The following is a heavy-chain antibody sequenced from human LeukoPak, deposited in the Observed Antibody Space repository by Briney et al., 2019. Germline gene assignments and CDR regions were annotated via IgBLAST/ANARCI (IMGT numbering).Heavy chain of an antibody. Sequence: PGGSLRLSCAASVFTFDEYAMQWVRQAPGKGLEWVSLISGDGATTYYAPSVKGRVTVSRDNNKNSLFLQMNNLRTEGSALYYCAKGLSMVFDAFNIWGQGTLVTVSS. CDR1: VFTFDEYA. CDR3: AKGLSMVFDAFNI. CDR2: ISGDGATT. J-gene: IGHJ3*02. D-gene: IGHD4/OR15-4a*01. V-gene: IGHV3-43*02.